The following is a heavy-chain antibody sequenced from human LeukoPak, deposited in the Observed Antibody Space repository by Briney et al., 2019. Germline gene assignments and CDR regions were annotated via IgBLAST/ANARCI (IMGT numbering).Heavy chain of an antibody. CDR3: ATLPYYYDSSGSYYFDY. J-gene: IGHJ4*02. CDR2: IRYDGSNK. D-gene: IGHD3-22*01. Sequence: PGGTLRLSCAASGFTFSSYVMHWVRQAPGKGLEWVAFIRYDGSNKYYADSVKGRFTISRDNSKNTLYLQMNSLRVEDTAVYYCATLPYYYDSSGSYYFDYWGQGTLVTVSS. V-gene: IGHV3-30*02. CDR1: GFTFSSYV.